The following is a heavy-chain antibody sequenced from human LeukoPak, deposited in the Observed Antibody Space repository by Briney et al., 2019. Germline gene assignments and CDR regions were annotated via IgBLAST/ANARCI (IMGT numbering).Heavy chain of an antibody. Sequence: QSGGSLRLSCAASGFTFSSYGMHWVRQAPGKGLEWVAIISYDGSNKYYADYLQGRFPTSRDNSNNTLYLQMNSLRDEDTAVYYCAKENYYDSSGYFSFYFDYWGQGTLVTVSS. CDR1: GFTFSSYG. V-gene: IGHV3-30*18. CDR3: AKENYYDSSGYFSFYFDY. CDR2: ISYDGSNK. D-gene: IGHD3-22*01. J-gene: IGHJ4*02.